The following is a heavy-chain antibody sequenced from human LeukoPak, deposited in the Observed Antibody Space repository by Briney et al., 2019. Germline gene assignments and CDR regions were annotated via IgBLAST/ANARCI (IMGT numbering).Heavy chain of an antibody. V-gene: IGHV1-46*01. J-gene: IGHJ3*02. D-gene: IGHD2-8*01. CDR1: GYTFTTYH. CDR3: ARGAQGMQGAFDI. CDR2: IDTSDGNT. Sequence: ASVKVSCKASGYTFTTYHMHWVRQAPGQGLEWVGMIDTSDGNTNYAQKFQGRVTMTRDTSTSTVYIELSSLRSEDTAVYYCARGAQGMQGAFDIWGQGTMVTVSS.